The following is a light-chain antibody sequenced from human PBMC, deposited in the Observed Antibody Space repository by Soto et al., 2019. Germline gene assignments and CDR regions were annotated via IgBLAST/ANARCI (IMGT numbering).Light chain of an antibody. CDR1: SSNIGAGYE. V-gene: IGLV1-40*01. Sequence: QSVLTQPPSVSGATGQRVTISCTGSSSNIGAGYEVHWYQQLPGTAPKLLIYGNTNRPSGVPDRFSGSKSGTSASLAITGLQAEDEADYDCQSYASSLSGYVLFGGGTQLTVL. CDR3: QSYASSLSGYVL. J-gene: IGLJ7*01. CDR2: GNT.